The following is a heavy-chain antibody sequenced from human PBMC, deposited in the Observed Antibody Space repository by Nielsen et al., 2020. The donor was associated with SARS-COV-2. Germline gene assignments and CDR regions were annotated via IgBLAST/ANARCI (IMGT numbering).Heavy chain of an antibody. J-gene: IGHJ6*02. Sequence: RQAPGKGLEWIGEINHSGSTNYNPSLKSRVTISVDTFKNQFSLKLSSVTAADTAVYYCARGRRQQLVRAYYYYGMDVWGQGTTVTVSS. V-gene: IGHV4-34*01. CDR3: ARGRRQQLVRAYYYYGMDV. D-gene: IGHD6-13*01. CDR2: INHSGST.